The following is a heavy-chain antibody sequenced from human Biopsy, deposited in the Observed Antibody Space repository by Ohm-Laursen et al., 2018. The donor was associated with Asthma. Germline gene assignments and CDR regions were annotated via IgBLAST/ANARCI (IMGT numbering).Heavy chain of an antibody. CDR1: RFTFSGYA. D-gene: IGHD3-16*02. J-gene: IGHJ4*02. CDR2: ISGSGGGT. Sequence: SLRLSCTASRFTFSGYAMSWVRQAPGKGLEWVSAISGSGGGTYYADSVKGRFTISRDNSKNTLYLQMNSLRAEDTAVYYCARDLHPTNHLGELSEGFDYWGQGTLVTVSS. V-gene: IGHV3-23*01. CDR3: ARDLHPTNHLGELSEGFDY.